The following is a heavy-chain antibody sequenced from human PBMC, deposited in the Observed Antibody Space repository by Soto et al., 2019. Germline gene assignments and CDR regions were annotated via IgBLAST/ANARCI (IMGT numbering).Heavy chain of an antibody. CDR1: GGTFSSYA. J-gene: IGHJ5*02. Sequence: QVQLVQSGAEVKKPGSSVKVSCKASGGTFSSYAISWVRQAPGQGLEWMGGIIPIFVTANYAQKFQGRVTITADESTSTAYMELSSLRSEDTAVYYCASIGEYQLLYGNWFDPWGQGTLVTVSS. CDR3: ASIGEYQLLYGNWFDP. V-gene: IGHV1-69*01. D-gene: IGHD2-2*02. CDR2: IIPIFVTA.